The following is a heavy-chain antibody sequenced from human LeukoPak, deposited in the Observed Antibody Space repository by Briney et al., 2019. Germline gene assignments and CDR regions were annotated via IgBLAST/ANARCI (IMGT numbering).Heavy chain of an antibody. D-gene: IGHD2-15*01. J-gene: IGHJ4*02. V-gene: IGHV4-39*01. CDR3: ATIGILTGYCSGGSCYSGNY. CDR2: IDYSGST. Sequence: SETLSLTCTVSGGSISSSSCYWGWIRQPPGKGLEWLGCIDYSGSTYYNPSLKSRIPISVDTSENQFSLKLSSVTAADTAVYYCATIGILTGYCSGGSCYSGNYWGQGTLVTVSS. CDR1: GGSISSSSCY.